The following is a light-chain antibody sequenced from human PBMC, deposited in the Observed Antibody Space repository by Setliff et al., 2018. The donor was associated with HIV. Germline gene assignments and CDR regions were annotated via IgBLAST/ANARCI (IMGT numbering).Light chain of an antibody. Sequence: HSALTQPASVSGSPGQSITISCTGTSSDVGGFNYVSWYQHHPGKAPKLMIYEVNNRPSGVSNRFSGSKSGNTASLTISGLQAEDEAHYFCSSYTSSSTWVFGGGTKVTV. V-gene: IGLV2-14*01. CDR3: SSYTSSSTWV. CDR2: EVN. CDR1: SSDVGGFNY. J-gene: IGLJ3*02.